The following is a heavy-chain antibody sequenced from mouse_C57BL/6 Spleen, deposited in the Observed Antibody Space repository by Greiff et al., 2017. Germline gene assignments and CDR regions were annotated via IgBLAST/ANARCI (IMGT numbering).Heavy chain of an antibody. CDR2: ISYSGST. D-gene: IGHD1-1*01. Sequence: EVQLQESGPGMVKPSQSLSLTCTVTGYSITSGYDWHWIRHFPGNKLEWMGYISYSGSTNYNPSLKSRISITHDTSKNHFFLKLNSVTTEDTATYYGARGGYYGTPMDYWGQGTSVTVSS. CDR3: ARGGYYGTPMDY. CDR1: GYSITSGYD. J-gene: IGHJ4*01. V-gene: IGHV3-1*01.